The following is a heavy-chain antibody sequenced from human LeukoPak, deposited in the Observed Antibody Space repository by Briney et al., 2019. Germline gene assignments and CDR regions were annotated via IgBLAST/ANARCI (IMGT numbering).Heavy chain of an antibody. CDR3: TREGCGATSCYTNDY. J-gene: IGHJ4*02. Sequence: GGSLRLSCAASGFIVSNNYMSWVRQAPGKGLKWASLLYSGGSTYYADSVKGRLTISRDNSKNTLYLQMNSLETEDTAVYFCTREGCGATSCYTNDYWGQGTLVTVSS. CDR2: LYSGGST. D-gene: IGHD2-2*01. CDR1: GFIVSNNY. V-gene: IGHV3-66*01.